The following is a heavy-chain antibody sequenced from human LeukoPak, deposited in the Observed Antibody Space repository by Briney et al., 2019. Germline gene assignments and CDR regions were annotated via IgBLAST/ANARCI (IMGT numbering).Heavy chain of an antibody. CDR3: ARRESGTMMEV. Sequence: TGTLSLTCTVSGASITRSNYYWVWIRQPPGKGLEWIGTIYYSGNAYYNPSLKSRVTISIYPSNNQFSLWLSSVTAAGTAVYYCARRESGTMMEVWGKGTTVTISS. J-gene: IGHJ6*04. D-gene: IGHD3-10*01. V-gene: IGHV4-39*01. CDR1: GASITRSNYY. CDR2: IYYSGNA.